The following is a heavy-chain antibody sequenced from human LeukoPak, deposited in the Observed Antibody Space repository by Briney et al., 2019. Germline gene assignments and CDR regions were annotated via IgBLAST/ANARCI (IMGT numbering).Heavy chain of an antibody. Sequence: ASVKVSCEASGYTFTSYGISWVRQAPGQGLEWMGWISAYNGTTTYAQKLQGRVTMTTDTSTSTAYMELRSLRSDDTAVYYCARGIAVEFYYYMDVWGKGTTVTVSS. V-gene: IGHV1-18*01. CDR1: GYTFTSYG. CDR2: ISAYNGTT. CDR3: ARGIAVEFYYYMDV. D-gene: IGHD6-19*01. J-gene: IGHJ6*03.